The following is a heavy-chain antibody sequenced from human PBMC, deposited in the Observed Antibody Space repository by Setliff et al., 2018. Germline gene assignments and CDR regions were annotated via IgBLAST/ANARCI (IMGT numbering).Heavy chain of an antibody. CDR3: ARDMGKPYYFES. CDR1: GGSISSSSHY. Sequence: SETLSLTCTVSGGSISSSSHYWGWIRQPPGKGLEWIGSIYYTGSTYYNPSLKSRVTMSVDPSKRQFSLKLGSATAADTAVYYCARDMGKPYYFESWGLGTLVTVSS. CDR2: IYYTGST. V-gene: IGHV4-39*07. D-gene: IGHD1-26*01. J-gene: IGHJ4*02.